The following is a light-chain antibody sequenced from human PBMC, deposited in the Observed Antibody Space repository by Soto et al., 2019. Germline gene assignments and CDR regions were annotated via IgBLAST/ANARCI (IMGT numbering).Light chain of an antibody. Sequence: QSVLTQPPSVSGAPGQRVTISCTGSSSNIGAGYDVYWYQQFPGTAPKLLIYGSSNRPSGVPDRFSGSKSGTSAPLAITGLQADDEADYYCQSYDSSLSRYVFGTGTKVTVL. CDR1: SSNIGAGYD. J-gene: IGLJ1*01. CDR3: QSYDSSLSRYV. V-gene: IGLV1-40*01. CDR2: GSS.